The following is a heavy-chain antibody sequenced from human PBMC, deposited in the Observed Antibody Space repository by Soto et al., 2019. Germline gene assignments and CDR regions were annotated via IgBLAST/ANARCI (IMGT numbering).Heavy chain of an antibody. J-gene: IGHJ4*02. D-gene: IGHD3-16*01. Sequence: QVQLQESGPGLVKPSETLSLTCTVSGGSISSYYWSWIRQPPGKGLKWIGYIYYSGSTKYNPSLNSRDTISVDTSTNQFSLKLSSVTAAATAVYYCASSWGYYFDYWGQGTLVTVSS. V-gene: IGHV4-59*01. CDR1: GGSISSYY. CDR3: ASSWGYYFDY. CDR2: IYYSGST.